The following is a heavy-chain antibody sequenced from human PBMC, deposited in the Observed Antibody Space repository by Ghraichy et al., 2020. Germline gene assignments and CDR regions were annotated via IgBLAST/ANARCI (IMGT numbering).Heavy chain of an antibody. CDR2: VYATNAT. J-gene: IGHJ6*02. Sequence: LTCAASGFTVSRNYLSWVRQAPGKGLEWVSVVYATNATYYAHSVKGRFTISRDTSKNTLYLQMNSLRAEDTAVYYCARSNYYDGSGYFNYYYYGMDVWGQGTTVTVSS. CDR1: GFTVSRNY. V-gene: IGHV3-53*01. CDR3: ARSNYYDGSGYFNYYYYGMDV. D-gene: IGHD3-22*01.